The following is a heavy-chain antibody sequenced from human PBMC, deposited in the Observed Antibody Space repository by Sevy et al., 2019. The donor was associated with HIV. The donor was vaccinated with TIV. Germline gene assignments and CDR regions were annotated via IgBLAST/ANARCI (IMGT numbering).Heavy chain of an antibody. V-gene: IGHV1-18*01. CDR1: GYTFTSFG. Sequence: ASVKVSCKTSGYTFTSFGITWVQQAPGQGLEWMGWISAYNGNTDYAEKLQGRVTMTTDTSTSTAYMELSSLTSDDTAVYFCARDRWATDHWGQGTLVTVSS. CDR3: ARDRWATDH. D-gene: IGHD6-13*01. J-gene: IGHJ4*02. CDR2: ISAYNGNT.